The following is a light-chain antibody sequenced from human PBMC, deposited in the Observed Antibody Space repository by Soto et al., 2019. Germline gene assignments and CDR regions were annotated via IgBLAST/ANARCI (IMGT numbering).Light chain of an antibody. J-gene: IGLJ3*02. CDR1: SGDVGAYDR. CDR2: DVT. Sequence: QSALTQPRSVSGSPGQSVTISCTGTSGDVGAYDRVSWYQHHPTKAPKLIIYDVTNRPSGVPYRFSGSKSGSTASLTISGLQAGDEADYYCCSHAGGSSWVFGGGTKLTVL. CDR3: CSHAGGSSWV. V-gene: IGLV2-11*01.